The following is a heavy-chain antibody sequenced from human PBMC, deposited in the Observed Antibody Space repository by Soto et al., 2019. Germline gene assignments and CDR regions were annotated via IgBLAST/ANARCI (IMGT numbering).Heavy chain of an antibody. CDR3: AKDLGSKQWLVQLGVNFDY. V-gene: IGHV3-23*01. Sequence: EVQLLESGGGLVQPGGSLRLSCAASGFTFSSYAMSWVRQAPGKGLEWVSAISGSGGSTYYADSVKGRFTISRDNSKNTLYLQMNSLRAEDTAVYYCAKDLGSKQWLVQLGVNFDYWGQGTLVTVSS. CDR2: ISGSGGST. D-gene: IGHD6-19*01. J-gene: IGHJ4*02. CDR1: GFTFSSYA.